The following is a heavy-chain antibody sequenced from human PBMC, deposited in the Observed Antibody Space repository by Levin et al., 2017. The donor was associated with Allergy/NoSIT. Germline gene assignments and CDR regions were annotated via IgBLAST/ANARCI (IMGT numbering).Heavy chain of an antibody. V-gene: IGHV3-23*01. D-gene: IGHD3-10*01. CDR2: ISGSGGST. CDR1: GFTFSSYA. J-gene: IGHJ4*02. Sequence: GGSLRLSCAASGFTFSSYAMSWVRQAPGKGLEWVSAISGSGGSTYYADSVKGRFTISRDNSKNTLYLQMNSLRAEDTAVYYCAKEESPVLLWFRELPFFDYWGQGTLVTVSS. CDR3: AKEESPVLLWFRELPFFDY.